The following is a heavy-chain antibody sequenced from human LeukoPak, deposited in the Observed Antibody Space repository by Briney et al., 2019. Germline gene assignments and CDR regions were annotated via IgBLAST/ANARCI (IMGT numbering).Heavy chain of an antibody. D-gene: IGHD6-13*01. CDR1: GFTFSSYS. J-gene: IGHJ4*02. V-gene: IGHV3-74*01. Sequence: GGSLRLSCAASGFTFSSYSMNWVRQAPGKGLVWVSRINSDGSSTSYADSVKGRFTISRDNAKNTLYLQMNSLRAEDTAVYYCARGHPHGYSSSWGEFDYWGQGTLVTVSS. CDR3: ARGHPHGYSSSWGEFDY. CDR2: INSDGSST.